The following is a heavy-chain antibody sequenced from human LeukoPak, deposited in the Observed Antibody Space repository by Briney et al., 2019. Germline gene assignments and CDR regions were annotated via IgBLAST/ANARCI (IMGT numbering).Heavy chain of an antibody. CDR1: GFTFSNAW. Sequence: GGSLRLSCAASGFTFSNAWMSWVRQAPGKGLEWVGRIKSKTDGGTTDYAAPVKGRFTISRDDSKNTLYLQMNSLKTEDTAVYYCTTDQMVRGNFDYWGQGTLVTVSS. J-gene: IGHJ4*02. CDR2: IKSKTDGGTT. V-gene: IGHV3-15*01. D-gene: IGHD3-10*01. CDR3: TTDQMVRGNFDY.